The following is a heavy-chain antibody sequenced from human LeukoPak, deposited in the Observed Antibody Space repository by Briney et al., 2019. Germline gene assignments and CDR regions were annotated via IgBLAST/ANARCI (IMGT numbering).Heavy chain of an antibody. CDR2: IYYSGST. CDR1: GGSISSSSYY. D-gene: IGHD1-26*01. CDR3: AREVGATFDY. V-gene: IGHV4-39*02. J-gene: IGHJ4*02. Sequence: SETLSLTCTVSGGSISSSSYYWGWIRQPPGKGLEWIGSIYYSGSTYYNPSLKSRVTISVDTSKNQFSLKLGSVTAADTAVYYCAREVGATFDYWGQGTLVTVSS.